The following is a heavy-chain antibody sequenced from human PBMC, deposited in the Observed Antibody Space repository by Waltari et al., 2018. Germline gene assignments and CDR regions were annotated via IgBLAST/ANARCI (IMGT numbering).Heavy chain of an antibody. V-gene: IGHV1-69*05. J-gene: IGHJ4*02. Sequence: QVQLVQSGAEVKKPGSSVKVSCKASVATFSSYVITWVRQAPGQGLEWMGGIITVLETTNNAQKLQGRVTISTEVSTTTAYIELSRLGSDDTAVYYCANNLVRGVIYVDYWGQGTLVTVSS. CDR3: ANNLVRGVIYVDY. CDR1: VATFSSYV. D-gene: IGHD3-10*01. CDR2: IITVLETT.